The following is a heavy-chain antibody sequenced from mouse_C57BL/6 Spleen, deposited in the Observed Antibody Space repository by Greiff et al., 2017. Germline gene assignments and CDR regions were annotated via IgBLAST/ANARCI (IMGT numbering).Heavy chain of an antibody. CDR1: GFTFSDYG. CDR2: ISSGSSTI. V-gene: IGHV5-17*01. Sequence: VQLQQSGGGLVKPGGSLKLSCAASGFTFSDYGMHWVRQAPEKGLEWVAYISSGSSTIYYADTVKGRFTISRDNAKNTLFLQMTSLRSEDTAMYYCARDGYYPYYYAMDYWGQGTSVTVSS. D-gene: IGHD2-3*01. CDR3: ARDGYYPYYYAMDY. J-gene: IGHJ4*01.